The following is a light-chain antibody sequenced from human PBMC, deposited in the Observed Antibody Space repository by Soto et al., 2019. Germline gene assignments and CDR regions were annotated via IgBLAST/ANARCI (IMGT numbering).Light chain of an antibody. CDR2: EVS. J-gene: IGLJ2*01. Sequence: QSVLTQPASVSGSPGQSITISCTGTSSDVGGYNYVSWYQQHPGKAPKLMIYEVSNRPSGVSNRFSGSKSGNTASRTISGLQAEDEADYYCSSYTSSSTPPVVFGGGTKVTVL. V-gene: IGLV2-14*01. CDR3: SSYTSSSTPPVV. CDR1: SSDVGGYNY.